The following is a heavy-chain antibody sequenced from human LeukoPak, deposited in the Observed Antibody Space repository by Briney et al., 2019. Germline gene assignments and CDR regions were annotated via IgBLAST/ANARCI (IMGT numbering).Heavy chain of an antibody. J-gene: IGHJ4*02. V-gene: IGHV4-59*01. CDR2: SYYSGST. D-gene: IGHD6-13*01. CDR3: ARVTAAAGTLFDY. Sequence: SETLSLTCTVSGGSISSYYWSWIRKPPGKGLEWIGYSYYSGSTNYNPSLKSRVTISVDTSKNQFSLQLSSVTAADTAVYYCARVTAAAGTLFDYWGQGTLVTVSS. CDR1: GGSISSYY.